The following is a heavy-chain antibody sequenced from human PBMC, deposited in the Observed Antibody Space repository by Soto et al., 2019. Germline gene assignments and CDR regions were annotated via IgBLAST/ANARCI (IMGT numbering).Heavy chain of an antibody. V-gene: IGHV4-39*05. J-gene: IGHJ5*02. Sequence: SKNPSLTCAVSDESINSSGFYCGWFRQPPGKGLEWIGSIYDSGNTFHNPSLKSRVTISVDTSKNQFSLKLTSVTAADAAAYYCATTLLLLFIWFDP. D-gene: IGHD3-10*01. CDR1: DESINSSGFY. CDR2: IYDSGNT. CDR3: ATTLLLLFIWFDP.